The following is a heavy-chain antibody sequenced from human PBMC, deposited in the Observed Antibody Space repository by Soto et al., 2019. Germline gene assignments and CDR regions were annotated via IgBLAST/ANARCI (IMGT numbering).Heavy chain of an antibody. CDR2: IWYDGRNK. Sequence: QVQLVESGGGVVQPGRSLRLSCAASGFTFSSYGMHWVRQAPGKGLERVAVIWYDGRNKYYADSVKGRFTISRDNSKNSLYLQMNSLRAEDTAVYYCARGKGSGYDYGTRFDYWGQGSLVTVSS. CDR1: GFTFSSYG. D-gene: IGHD5-12*01. J-gene: IGHJ4*02. V-gene: IGHV3-33*01. CDR3: ARGKGSGYDYGTRFDY.